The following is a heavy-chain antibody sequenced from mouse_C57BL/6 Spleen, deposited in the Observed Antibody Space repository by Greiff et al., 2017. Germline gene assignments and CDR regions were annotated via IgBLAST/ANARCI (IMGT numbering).Heavy chain of an antibody. Sequence: QVQLKQSGPELVKPGASVKISCKASGYAFSSSWMNWVKQRPGKGLEWIGRIYPGDGDTNYNGKFKGKATLTADKSSSTAYMQLSSLTSEDSAVYFCARDYSNYGYFDVWGTGTTVTVSS. CDR2: IYPGDGDT. J-gene: IGHJ1*03. CDR1: GYAFSSSW. D-gene: IGHD2-5*01. CDR3: ARDYSNYGYFDV. V-gene: IGHV1-82*01.